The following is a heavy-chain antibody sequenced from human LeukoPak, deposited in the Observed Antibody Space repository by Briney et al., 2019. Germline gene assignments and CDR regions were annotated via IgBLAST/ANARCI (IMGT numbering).Heavy chain of an antibody. CDR2: INPTSGGT. J-gene: IGHJ5*02. Sequence: ASVKVSCKASGYTFTDSYIHWVRRAPGQGLEWMGWINPTSGGTSYAQKFQGRVTMTRDTSISTAYMDLNRLRSDDTAVYYCAREGCSSSSCYYWFDPWGQGTLVTVSS. V-gene: IGHV1-2*02. CDR3: AREGCSSSSCYYWFDP. CDR1: GYTFTDSY. D-gene: IGHD2-2*01.